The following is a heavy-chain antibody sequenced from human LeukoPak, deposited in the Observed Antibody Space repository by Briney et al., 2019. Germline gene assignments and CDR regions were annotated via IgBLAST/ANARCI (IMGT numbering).Heavy chain of an antibody. CDR2: ISSSSSYI. D-gene: IGHD6-19*01. CDR3: ARGGVHSSGWYVDY. J-gene: IGHJ4*02. V-gene: IGHV3-21*01. Sequence: PGGSLRLSCAASGFTFISYSMNWVRQAPGKGLEWVSSISSSSSYIYYADSVKGRFTISRDNAKNSLYLQMNSLRAEDTAVYYCARGGVHSSGWYVDYWGQGTLVTVSS. CDR1: GFTFISYS.